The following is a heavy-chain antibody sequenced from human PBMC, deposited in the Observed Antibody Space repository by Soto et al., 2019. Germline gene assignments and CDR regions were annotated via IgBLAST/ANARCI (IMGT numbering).Heavy chain of an antibody. CDR3: TPGGVSSGPGY. J-gene: IGHJ4*02. CDR1: GFTFSSHS. CDR2: ISSTSSTM. D-gene: IGHD3-16*01. V-gene: IGHV3-48*01. Sequence: EVQLVESGGGLVQPGGSLRLSCAASGFTFSSHSMNWVRQTPGKGLEWVSYISSTSSTMYYADSVKGRFTISRDSAKNSLFLQMNSLRPEDTAVYYCTPGGVSSGPGYWGQGTLVTVSS.